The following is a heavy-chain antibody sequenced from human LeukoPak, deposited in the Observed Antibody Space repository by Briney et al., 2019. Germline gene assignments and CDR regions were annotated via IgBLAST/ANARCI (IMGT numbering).Heavy chain of an antibody. D-gene: IGHD3-3*01. J-gene: IGHJ4*02. CDR3: ARGFGFSRAFDY. V-gene: IGHV4-34*01. CDR2: INHSGST. CDR1: GGSFSGYY. Sequence: SETLSLTCAVYGGSFSGYYWSWIRQPPGKGLEWIGEINHSGSTNYNPSLKSRVTISVDTSKNQFSLKLSSVTAADTAVYYCARGFGFSRAFDYWGQGTLVTDSS.